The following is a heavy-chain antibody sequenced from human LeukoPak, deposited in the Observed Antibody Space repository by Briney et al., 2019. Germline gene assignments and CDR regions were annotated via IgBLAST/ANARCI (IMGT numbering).Heavy chain of an antibody. CDR2: ISYRWST. J-gene: IGHJ4*02. V-gene: IGHV4-31*01. Sequence: SQTLSLTCTVSGGSISNSGGFYWSWIRQHPGNGLECIGFISYRWSTYYNPSLKSLVSLSVDTSKSQFSLRLSSVTDEDTAVYYCARISQSSGGFYYWGQGTLVTVSS. CDR3: ARISQSSGGFYY. D-gene: IGHD2-15*01. CDR1: GGSISNSGGFY.